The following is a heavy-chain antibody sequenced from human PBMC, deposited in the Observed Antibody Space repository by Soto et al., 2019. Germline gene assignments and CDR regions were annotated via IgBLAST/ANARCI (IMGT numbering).Heavy chain of an antibody. D-gene: IGHD4-4*01. CDR1: GGSISTYY. J-gene: IGHJ6*02. Sequence: SATRSLTCAVFGGSISTYYWSWIRPPAGKGLEWIGRIDTRGNTNYNPSLKSRVTMSVDTAKKQFSLKLTSVTAADTAVYYCARYSSNWFQTEGMDVWGQGTTVT. CDR3: ARYSSNWFQTEGMDV. V-gene: IGHV4-59*10. CDR2: IDTRGNT.